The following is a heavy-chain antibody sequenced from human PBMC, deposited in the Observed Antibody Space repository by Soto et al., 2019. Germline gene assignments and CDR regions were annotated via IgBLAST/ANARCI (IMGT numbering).Heavy chain of an antibody. J-gene: IGHJ6*02. V-gene: IGHV3-11*06. CDR3: ARDQGRTFAATLYYYPYYGMDV. D-gene: IGHD2-15*01. CDR1: GFTFSDYY. CDR2: ISSSSSYT. Sequence: PGGSLRLSCAASGFTFSDYYMSWIRQAPGKGLEWVSYISSSSSYTNYADSVKGRFTISRDNAKNSLYLQMNSLRAEDTAVYYCARDQGRTFAATLYYYPYYGMDVWGQGTTVTVSS.